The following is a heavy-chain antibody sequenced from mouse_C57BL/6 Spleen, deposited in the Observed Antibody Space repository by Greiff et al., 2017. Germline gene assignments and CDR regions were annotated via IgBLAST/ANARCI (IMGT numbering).Heavy chain of an antibody. CDR3: ARHAYGNYGDYYAMDY. J-gene: IGHJ4*01. V-gene: IGHV1-62-2*01. Sequence: QVQLQQSGAELVKPGASVKLSCKASGYTFTEYTIHWVKQRSGQGLEWIGCFYPGSGSIKYNEKFKDKATLTADKSSSTVYMELSRLTSEDSAVYFCARHAYGNYGDYYAMDYWGQGTSVTVSS. D-gene: IGHD2-1*01. CDR1: GYTFTEYT. CDR2: FYPGSGSI.